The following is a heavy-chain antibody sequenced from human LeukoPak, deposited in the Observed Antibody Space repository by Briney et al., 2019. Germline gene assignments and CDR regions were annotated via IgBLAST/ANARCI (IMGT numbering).Heavy chain of an antibody. CDR3: ARDVRRYFDY. CDR1: GFTFSSYS. V-gene: IGHV3-21*01. CDR2: ISSSSSYI. Sequence: PGGSLRLSCAASGFTFSSYSMNWVRQAPGKGLEWVSSISSSSSYIYYADSVKGRFTISRDNAKNSLYLQMNSLRAEDTAVCYCARDVRRYFDYWGQGTLVTVSS. D-gene: IGHD6-6*01. J-gene: IGHJ4*02.